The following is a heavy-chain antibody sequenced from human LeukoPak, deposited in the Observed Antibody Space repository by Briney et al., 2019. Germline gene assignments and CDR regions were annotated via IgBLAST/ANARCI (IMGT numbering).Heavy chain of an antibody. Sequence: SETLSLTCTVSGVSISHYYWTWLRQPPGKGLEWIGYIYYSDVANYNPSLKSRVSISVDTSKNQFSLKLTSVTAADTAVYYCASDSGGRRDAFNIWGQGTMVTVSS. V-gene: IGHV4-59*01. CDR1: GVSISHYY. D-gene: IGHD2-8*02. CDR2: IYYSDVA. J-gene: IGHJ3*02. CDR3: ASDSGGRRDAFNI.